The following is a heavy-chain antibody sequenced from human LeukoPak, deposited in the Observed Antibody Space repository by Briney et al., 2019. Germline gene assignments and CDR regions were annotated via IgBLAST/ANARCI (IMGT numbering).Heavy chain of an antibody. CDR2: IYHSGST. Sequence: SETLSLTCTVSGGSISSYYWSWIRQPPGKGLEWIGYIYHSGSTYYNPSLKSRVTISVDRSKNQFSLKLSSVTAADTAVYYCAIAVAGRDYWGQGTLVTVSS. D-gene: IGHD6-19*01. CDR1: GGSISSYY. V-gene: IGHV4-59*12. J-gene: IGHJ4*02. CDR3: AIAVAGRDY.